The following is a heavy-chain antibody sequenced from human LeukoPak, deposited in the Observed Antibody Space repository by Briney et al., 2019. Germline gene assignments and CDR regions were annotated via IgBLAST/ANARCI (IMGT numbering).Heavy chain of an antibody. J-gene: IGHJ4*02. CDR2: ISYDGSNK. V-gene: IGHV3-30-3*01. CDR1: GFTFSSYA. Sequence: HPGGSLRLSCAASGFTFSSYAMHWVRQAPGKGLEWVAVISYDGSNKYYADSVKGRFTISRDNSKNTLYLQMNSLRAEDTAVYYCARGRDTLLWFGELQLSTDYWGQGTLVTVSS. CDR3: ARGRDTLLWFGELQLSTDY. D-gene: IGHD3-10*01.